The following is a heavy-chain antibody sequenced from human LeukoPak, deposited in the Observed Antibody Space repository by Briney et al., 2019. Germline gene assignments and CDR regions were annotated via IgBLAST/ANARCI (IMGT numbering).Heavy chain of an antibody. D-gene: IGHD3-10*01. J-gene: IGHJ6*02. CDR1: GGSISSYY. V-gene: IGHV4-59*08. CDR3: ARHVYYYGSGSYPLPYYYYYGMDV. Sequence: PSETLSLTCTVSGGSISSYYWSWIRQPPGKGLEWIGYIYYSGSTNYNPSLKSRATISVDTSKNQFSLKLSSVTAADTAVYYCARHVYYYGSGSYPLPYYYYYGMDVWGQGTTVTVSS. CDR2: IYYSGST.